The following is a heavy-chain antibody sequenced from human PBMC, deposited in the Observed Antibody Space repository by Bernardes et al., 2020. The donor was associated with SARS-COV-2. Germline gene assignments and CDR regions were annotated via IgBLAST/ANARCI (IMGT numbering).Heavy chain of an antibody. V-gene: IGHV3-7*02. D-gene: IGHD5-18*01. CDR1: GFTFRSSW. Sequence: VGSLILSCAVSGFTFRSSWMTWVRQAPGPGLEWVANIKEDGSEKYYVDSVKGRFTISRDNAKNSLYLQMNSLRGEDTAVYYCASGGYRYGYWCQGTLVTVSS. J-gene: IGHJ4*02. CDR3: ASGGYRYGY. CDR2: IKEDGSEK.